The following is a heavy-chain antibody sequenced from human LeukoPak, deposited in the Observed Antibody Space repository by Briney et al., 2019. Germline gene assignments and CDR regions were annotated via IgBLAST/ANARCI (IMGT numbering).Heavy chain of an antibody. CDR3: ARSLGFWSGYHYPNDY. J-gene: IGHJ4*02. CDR1: GGSISSSSYY. D-gene: IGHD3-3*01. CDR2: IYYSGST. V-gene: IGHV4-39*07. Sequence: SETLSLTCTVSGGSISSSSYYCGWIRQPPGKGLEWIGSIYYSGSTYYNPSLRSRVTISVDTSKNQFSLKLSSVTAADTAVYYCARSLGFWSGYHYPNDYWGQGTLVTVSS.